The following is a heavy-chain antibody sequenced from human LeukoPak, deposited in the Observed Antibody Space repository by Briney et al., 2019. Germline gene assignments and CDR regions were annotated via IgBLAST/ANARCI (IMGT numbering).Heavy chain of an antibody. V-gene: IGHV3-43*01. CDR1: GFTFDDYT. D-gene: IGHD5-12*01. J-gene: IGHJ4*02. CDR2: ISWDGDST. CDR3: AKQAPGSGYPGF. Sequence: PGGSLRLSCAASGFTFDDYTMHWVRQAPGKGLEWVSLISWDGDSTYYADSVKGRFTISRGNSKNTLYLQMNSLRAEDTAVYYCAKQAPGSGYPGFWGQGTLVTVSS.